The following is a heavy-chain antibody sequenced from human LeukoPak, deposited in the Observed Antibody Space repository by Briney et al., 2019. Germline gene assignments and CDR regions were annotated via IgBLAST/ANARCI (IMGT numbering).Heavy chain of an antibody. V-gene: IGHV3-30*02. J-gene: IGHJ4*02. Sequence: SLRLSCAASGFPFSSYGMYWVRQTPDKGLQWVAYLRQDATYSNYADSVRVRFTISRDNSKNTLDLQMSRLRVEDTAVYYCASGGPTAWTCDHWGQGTRLSVSS. D-gene: IGHD1-26*01. CDR1: GFPFSSYG. CDR3: ASGGPTAWTCDH. CDR2: LRQDATYS.